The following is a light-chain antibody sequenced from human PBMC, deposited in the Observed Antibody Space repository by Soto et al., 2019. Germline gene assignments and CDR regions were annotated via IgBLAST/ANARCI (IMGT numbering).Light chain of an antibody. CDR2: EVS. J-gene: IGLJ2*01. CDR3: SSFSSSDSLVV. Sequence: QSALTQPASVSGSPGQSITISCTGTSSDIGGFNYVSWYQHHPGKAPKLMISEVSNRPSGVSNRFSGSKSRNTASLTISGLQAEDEADYYCSSFSSSDSLVVFGGGTKLTVL. V-gene: IGLV2-14*01. CDR1: SSDIGGFNY.